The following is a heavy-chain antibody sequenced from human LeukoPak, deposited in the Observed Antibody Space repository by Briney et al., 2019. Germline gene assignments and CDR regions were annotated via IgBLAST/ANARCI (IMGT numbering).Heavy chain of an antibody. J-gene: IGHJ5*02. CDR1: GGSISSYY. CDR3: ARGESGYYNDWFDP. Sequence: PSETLSLTCTVSGGSISSYYWSWIRQPPGKGLEWIGYIYYSGSTNYNPSLKSRVTISVDTSKNQFSLKLSSVTAADTAVYYCARGESGYYNDWFDPWGQGTLVTVSS. D-gene: IGHD3-3*01. V-gene: IGHV4-59*01. CDR2: IYYSGST.